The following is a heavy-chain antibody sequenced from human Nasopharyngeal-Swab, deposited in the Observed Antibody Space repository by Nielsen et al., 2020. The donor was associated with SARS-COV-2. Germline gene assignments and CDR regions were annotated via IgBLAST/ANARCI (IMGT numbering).Heavy chain of an antibody. V-gene: IGHV3-30*02. D-gene: IGHD1-14*01. J-gene: IGHJ5*02. CDR3: AKYNGDNRFDP. Sequence: GKSLKISCAASGFTFSGYGMHWVRQAPGKGLQWVAFISYDGTDKYYADSVKGRFAISRDNSKNTAYLQMNSLRAEDMALYYCAKYNGDNRFDPWGQGTLVTVSS. CDR1: GFTFSGYG. CDR2: ISYDGTDK.